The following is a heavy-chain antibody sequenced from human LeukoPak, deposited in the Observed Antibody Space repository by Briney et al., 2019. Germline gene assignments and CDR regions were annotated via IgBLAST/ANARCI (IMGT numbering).Heavy chain of an antibody. CDR1: GGSISSSSYY. Sequence: PSETLSLTCTVSGGSISSSSYYWGWIRQPPGKGLEWIGSIYYSGSTYYNPSLRSRVTISVDTSKNQFSLKLSSVTAADTAVYYCARHTRIAAAGRFDYWGQGTLVTVPS. V-gene: IGHV4-39*01. J-gene: IGHJ4*02. CDR2: IYYSGST. CDR3: ARHTRIAAAGRFDY. D-gene: IGHD6-13*01.